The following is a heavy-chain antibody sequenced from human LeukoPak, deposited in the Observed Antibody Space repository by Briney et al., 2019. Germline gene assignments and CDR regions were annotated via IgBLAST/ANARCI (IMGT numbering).Heavy chain of an antibody. V-gene: IGHV1-18*01. CDR2: ISAYNGNT. CDR1: GYTFTSYG. Sequence: GASVKVSCKASGYTFTSYGIGWVRQAPGQGLEWMGWISAYNGNTNYAQKLQGRVTMTTDTSTSTAYMELRSLRSDDTAVYYRARDRGLEYYYDSSGYADAFDIWGQGTMVTVSS. J-gene: IGHJ3*02. D-gene: IGHD3-22*01. CDR3: ARDRGLEYYYDSSGYADAFDI.